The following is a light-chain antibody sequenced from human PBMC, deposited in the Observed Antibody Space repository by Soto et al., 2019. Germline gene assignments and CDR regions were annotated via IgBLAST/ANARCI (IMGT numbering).Light chain of an antibody. CDR1: QSISSW. J-gene: IGKJ1*01. CDR2: DAS. CDR3: QQYNSYWT. Sequence: DIQMTQSPSTLSASVGGRVTITCRASQSISSWLAWYQQKPGKAPKLLIYDASSLESGVPSRFSRSGSGTEFTLTISSLQPDDFATYYCQQYNSYWTFGQGTKVDI. V-gene: IGKV1-5*01.